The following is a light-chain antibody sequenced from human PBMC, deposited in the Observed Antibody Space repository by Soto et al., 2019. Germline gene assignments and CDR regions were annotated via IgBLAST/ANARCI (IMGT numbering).Light chain of an antibody. J-gene: IGKJ1*01. Sequence: QLTQNPSSLSASVGDRVTINCRASQGISSYLAWYQQKPGKAPKLLIYKASTLKSGVPSRFSGSGSETEFTLTISSLQPDDFAIYYCQHYKSYPWTFGQGTKVAIK. V-gene: IGKV1-5*03. CDR1: QGISSY. CDR2: KAS. CDR3: QHYKSYPWT.